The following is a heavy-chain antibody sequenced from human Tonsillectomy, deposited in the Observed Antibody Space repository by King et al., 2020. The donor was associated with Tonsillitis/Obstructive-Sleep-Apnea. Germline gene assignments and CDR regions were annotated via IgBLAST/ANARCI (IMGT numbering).Heavy chain of an antibody. CDR2: VKSKTDGGTT. V-gene: IGHV3-15*01. CDR1: GFTFSNAW. CDR3: TTLKVQGVMGGYMDV. D-gene: IGHD3-10*01. J-gene: IGHJ6*03. Sequence: QLVQSGGGLVKPGGSLRLSCAASGFTFSNAWMSWVRQAPGKGLEWVGRVKSKTDGGTTDYAAPVKGRLTISREDSKNTLYLQMNSLKTEDTAVYYCTTLKVQGVMGGYMDVWGKGTTVTVSS.